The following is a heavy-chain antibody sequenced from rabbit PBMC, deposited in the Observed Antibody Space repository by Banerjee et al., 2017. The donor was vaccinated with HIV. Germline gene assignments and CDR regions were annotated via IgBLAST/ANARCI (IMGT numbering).Heavy chain of an antibody. CDR1: GFDFSSSHY. CDR2: VYGGNSGTT. Sequence: QSLEESGGGLVQPEGSLTLTCTASGFDFSSSHYICWVRQAPGKGLEWIGCVYGGNSGTTYYASWAKGRFTISKTSSTTVTLQMTSLTAADTATYFCARDLAGVIGWNFNLWGPGTLVTVS. J-gene: IGHJ4*01. D-gene: IGHD4-1*01. CDR3: ARDLAGVIGWNFNL. V-gene: IGHV1S40*01.